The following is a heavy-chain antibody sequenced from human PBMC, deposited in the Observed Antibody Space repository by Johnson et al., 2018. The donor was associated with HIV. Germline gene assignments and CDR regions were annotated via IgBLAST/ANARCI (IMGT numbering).Heavy chain of an antibody. V-gene: IGHV3-7*05. Sequence: VQLVESGGGLVKPGGSLRLSCAASGFTFSAYWMTWVRQAPGKGLEWVASIRQEGSEKYYVDSVKGRFTISRDNAKNSLYLQVNSLRAEATAVYYCAKQETSPAAGTFGAFDIWGQGTMVAVSS. CDR2: IRQEGSEK. D-gene: IGHD6-13*01. J-gene: IGHJ3*02. CDR3: AKQETSPAAGTFGAFDI. CDR1: GFTFSAYW.